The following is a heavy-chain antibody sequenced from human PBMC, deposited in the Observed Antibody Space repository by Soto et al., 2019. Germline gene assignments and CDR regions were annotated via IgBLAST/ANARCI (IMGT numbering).Heavy chain of an antibody. CDR2: IIPIFGTA. J-gene: IGHJ1*01. CDR1: GGTFSSYA. CDR3: ARGSRYSSSWYLGYFQH. D-gene: IGHD6-13*01. V-gene: IGHV1-69*13. Sequence: GASVKVSCEASGGTFSSYAISWVRQAPGQGLEWMGGIIPIFGTANYAQKFQGRVTITADESTSTAYMELSSLRSEDTAVYYCARGSRYSSSWYLGYFQHWGQGTLVTVSS.